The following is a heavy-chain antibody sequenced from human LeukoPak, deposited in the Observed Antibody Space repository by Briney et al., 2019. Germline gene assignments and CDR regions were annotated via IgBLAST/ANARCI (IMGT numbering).Heavy chain of an antibody. D-gene: IGHD3-16*01. CDR1: GFTFSSYW. CDR2: ISYDGGEI. J-gene: IGHJ4*02. V-gene: IGHV3-7*01. Sequence: GGSLRLSCEVSGFTFSSYWMSWVRQAPGKGLEWVAIISYDGGEIYYVDSVKGRFTPSRDNAKSSVYLQMNSLRAEDAAVYYCARDKPRGSYDGSIFDSWGQGTLVTVSS. CDR3: ARDKPRGSYDGSIFDS.